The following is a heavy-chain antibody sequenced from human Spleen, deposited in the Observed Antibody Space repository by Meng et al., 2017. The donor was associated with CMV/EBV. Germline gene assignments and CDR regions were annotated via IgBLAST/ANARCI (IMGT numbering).Heavy chain of an antibody. CDR2: IKQDGGDK. V-gene: IGHV3-7*01. Sequence: GESLKISCAASGFTFSSYWMSWVRQPPGKGLEWVANIKQDGGDKYYVNSVKGRFTISRDNAKNSLYLQMNSLRAEDTAVYYCARSGEQLVHGMDVWGQGTTVTVSS. CDR1: GFTFSSYW. CDR3: ARSGEQLVHGMDV. D-gene: IGHD6-13*01. J-gene: IGHJ6*02.